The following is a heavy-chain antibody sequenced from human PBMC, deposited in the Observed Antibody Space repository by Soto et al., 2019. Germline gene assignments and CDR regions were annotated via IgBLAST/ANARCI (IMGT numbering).Heavy chain of an antibody. CDR2: ISFDGNYK. J-gene: IGHJ4*02. V-gene: IGHV3-30*03. CDR1: GFTFSSYG. D-gene: IGHD6-13*01. Sequence: GGSLRLSCVGSGFTFSSYGMHWVRQAPGKGLEWLAVISFDGNYKYHADSVKGRFTISRDNSKNTLYLQMNSLRAEDTAVYYCARRSSSWYFDYWGQGTLVTVSS. CDR3: ARRSSSWYFDY.